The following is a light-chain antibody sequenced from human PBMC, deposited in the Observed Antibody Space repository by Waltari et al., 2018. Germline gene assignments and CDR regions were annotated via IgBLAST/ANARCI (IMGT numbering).Light chain of an antibody. CDR3: QQYDDIPRT. CDR1: QDISSW. J-gene: IGKJ1*01. CDR2: ATS. Sequence: DIQMTQSPSSLSASVGDKVTITCHASQDISSWLAWYQQKAGEPPKALIFATSVLKGGVPSRFSGRGYGRDYSVTINSLQPEDSATYYCQQYDDIPRTCGQGTKVDIK. V-gene: IGKV1D-16*01.